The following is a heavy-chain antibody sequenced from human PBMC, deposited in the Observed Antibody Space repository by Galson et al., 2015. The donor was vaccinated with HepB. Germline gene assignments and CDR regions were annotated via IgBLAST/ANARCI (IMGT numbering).Heavy chain of an antibody. J-gene: IGHJ4*02. CDR2: IRYDGSNK. V-gene: IGHV3-30*02. Sequence: SLRLSCAASGFTFSSYGMHWVRQAPGKGLEWVAFIRYDGSNKYYADSVKGRFTISRDNSKNTLYLQMNSLRAEDTAVYYCAKDGGDPYGSENPIDYWGQGTLVTVSS. D-gene: IGHD3-10*01. CDR1: GFTFSSYG. CDR3: AKDGGDPYGSENPIDY.